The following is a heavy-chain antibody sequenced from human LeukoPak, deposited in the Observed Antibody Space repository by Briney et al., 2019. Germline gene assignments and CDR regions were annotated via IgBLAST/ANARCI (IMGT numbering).Heavy chain of an antibody. J-gene: IGHJ4*02. Sequence: GGSLRLSCAASGFIFNSHWMSWVRQAPGKGLEWVANIKGDGTEATYADFAKGRFTISRNIGENSLYLQMNSLRAEDTAVYYCARWYYNEWHLDYWGQGTLVTVSS. CDR2: IKGDGTEA. D-gene: IGHD3-10*01. V-gene: IGHV3-7*01. CDR3: ARWYYNEWHLDY. CDR1: GFIFNSHW.